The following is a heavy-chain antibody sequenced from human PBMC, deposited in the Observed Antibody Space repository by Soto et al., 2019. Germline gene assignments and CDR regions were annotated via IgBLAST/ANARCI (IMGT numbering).Heavy chain of an antibody. CDR1: GGSFSGYY. Sequence: SETLSLTCAVYGGSFSGYYWSWIRQPPGKGLEWIGEINHSGSTNYNPSLKSRVTISVDTSKNQFSLKLSSVTAADTAVYYCARHCSSTSCYAYWGQGTLVTVSS. J-gene: IGHJ4*02. V-gene: IGHV4-34*01. D-gene: IGHD2-2*01. CDR3: ARHCSSTSCYAY. CDR2: INHSGST.